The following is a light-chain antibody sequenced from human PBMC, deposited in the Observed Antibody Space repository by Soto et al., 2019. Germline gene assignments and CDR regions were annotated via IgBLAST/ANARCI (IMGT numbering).Light chain of an antibody. CDR2: RNN. J-gene: IGLJ3*02. CDR1: RSNIGRNF. Sequence: QSLLTQSPSASGTPGQRVTISCSGSRSNIGRNFAYWYQHVPGTAPRLLIQRNNERPSGVPDRFSGSKSGTSVSLAISGLRSDDEATHYCAAWDDTLDAQVFGGGTQLTVL. CDR3: AAWDDTLDAQV. V-gene: IGLV1-47*01.